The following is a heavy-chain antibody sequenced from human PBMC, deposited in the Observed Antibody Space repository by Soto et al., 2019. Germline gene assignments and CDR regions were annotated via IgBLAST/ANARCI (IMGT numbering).Heavy chain of an antibody. CDR1: GYTFTSYA. J-gene: IGHJ6*02. V-gene: IGHV1-69*04. D-gene: IGHD2-15*01. CDR2: IIPILGIA. Sequence: GASVKVSCKASGYTFTSYAMHWVRQEPGQGLEWMGRIIPILGIANYAQKFQGRVTITADKSTSTAYMELSSLRSEDTAVYYCARERCSGGSCLLYYYYGMDVWGQGTTVTVSS. CDR3: ARERCSGGSCLLYYYYGMDV.